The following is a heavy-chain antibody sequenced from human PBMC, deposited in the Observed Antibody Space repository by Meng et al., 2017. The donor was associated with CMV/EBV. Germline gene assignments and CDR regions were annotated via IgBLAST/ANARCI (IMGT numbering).Heavy chain of an antibody. V-gene: IGHV3-15*01. CDR2: IKSKSVGGTT. CDR1: GFTFSNGW. Sequence: SCVASGFTFSNGWMNWVRQAPGKGLEWVARIKSKSVGGTTDYAAPVMGRFSISRDDSKNTLHLQMNSLKIEDTAVYYCTTEYYGSEFIYWGQGTMVTVSS. J-gene: IGHJ4*02. CDR3: TTEYYGSEFIY. D-gene: IGHD3-10*01.